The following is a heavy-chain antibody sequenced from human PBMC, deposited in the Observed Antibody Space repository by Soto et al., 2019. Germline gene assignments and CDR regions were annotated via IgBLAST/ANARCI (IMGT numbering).Heavy chain of an antibody. Sequence: GGSLRLSCAASGFTVSSNYMSWVRQAPGKGLEWVSVIYSGGSTYYADSVKGRFTISRDNSKNTLYLQMNSLRAEDTAVYYCARDKYYDSSGYLHYWGQGTLVTVSS. D-gene: IGHD3-22*01. V-gene: IGHV3-66*01. CDR3: ARDKYYDSSGYLHY. CDR2: IYSGGST. CDR1: GFTVSSNY. J-gene: IGHJ4*02.